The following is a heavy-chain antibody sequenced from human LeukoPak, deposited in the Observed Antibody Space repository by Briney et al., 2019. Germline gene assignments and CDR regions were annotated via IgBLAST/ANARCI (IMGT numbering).Heavy chain of an antibody. J-gene: IGHJ4*02. Sequence: GGSLRLSCAASGFTFSSYAMSWVRQAPGKGLEWVSAISGSGGSTYYADSVKGRFTISRDNSKNTLYLQMNSLRAEATAVYYCAKAQYDFWSGYYYWGQGTLVTVSS. CDR2: ISGSGGST. CDR3: AKAQYDFWSGYYY. D-gene: IGHD3-3*01. V-gene: IGHV3-23*01. CDR1: GFTFSSYA.